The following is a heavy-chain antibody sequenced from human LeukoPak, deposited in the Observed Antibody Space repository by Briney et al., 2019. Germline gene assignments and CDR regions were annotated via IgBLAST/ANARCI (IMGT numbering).Heavy chain of an antibody. CDR1: GGSLSSYY. D-gene: IGHD3-9*01. CDR3: ARLRYFDWFFDY. Sequence: PSETLSLTCTDSGGSLSSYYWSWIRQPPGKGLEWIGHIYYSGSTNYNPSLKSRVTISVDTSKNQFSLKLSSVTAADTAVYYCARLRYFDWFFDYWGQGTLVTVSS. V-gene: IGHV4-59*01. CDR2: IYYSGST. J-gene: IGHJ4*02.